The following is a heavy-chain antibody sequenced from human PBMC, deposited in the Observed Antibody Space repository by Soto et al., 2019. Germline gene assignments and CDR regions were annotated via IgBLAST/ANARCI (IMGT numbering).Heavy chain of an antibody. D-gene: IGHD2-8*02. CDR3: ARGMTPPGAPAWYYFDS. CDR2: FSLSGTT. J-gene: IGHJ4*02. V-gene: IGHV4-4*07. Sequence: QVQLQESGPGLMKPSETLSLTCTVSGASITSSSYWSWIRQPAGKGLEWIGRFSLSGTTNYNPSLRSRVTMSADVSKNQFSLRLTSVPAADTALYYCARGMTPPGAPAWYYFDSWGQGTLVTVSS. CDR1: GASITSSSY.